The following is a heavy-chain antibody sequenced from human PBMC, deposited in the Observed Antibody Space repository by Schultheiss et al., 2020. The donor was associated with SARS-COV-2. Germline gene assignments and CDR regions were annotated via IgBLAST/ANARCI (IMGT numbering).Heavy chain of an antibody. D-gene: IGHD3-3*01. CDR3: ARDRYDFWSGYVSYWYFDL. Sequence: SVKVSCKASGGTFSSYAISWVRQAPGQGLEWMGGIIPIFGTANYAQKFQGRVTITADESTSTAYMELSSLRSEYTAVYYCARDRYDFWSGYVSYWYFDLWGRGTLGTVAS. CDR1: GGTFSSYA. J-gene: IGHJ2*01. V-gene: IGHV1-69*13. CDR2: IIPIFGTA.